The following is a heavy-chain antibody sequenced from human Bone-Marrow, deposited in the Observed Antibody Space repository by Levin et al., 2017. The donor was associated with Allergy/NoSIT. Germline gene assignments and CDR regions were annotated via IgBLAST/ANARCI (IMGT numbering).Heavy chain of an antibody. CDR3: ARGEIAVAPFRYFDY. Sequence: ASVKVSCKASGGTFSSYAISWVRQAPGQGLEWMGGIIPIFGTANYAQKFQGRVTITADESTSTAYMELSSLRSEDTAVYYCARGEIAVAPFRYFDYWGQGTLVTVSS. V-gene: IGHV1-69*13. CDR2: IIPIFGTA. CDR1: GGTFSSYA. J-gene: IGHJ4*02. D-gene: IGHD6-19*01.